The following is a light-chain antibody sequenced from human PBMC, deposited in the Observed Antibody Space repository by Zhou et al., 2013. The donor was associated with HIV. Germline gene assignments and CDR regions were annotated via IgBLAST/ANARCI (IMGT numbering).Light chain of an antibody. V-gene: IGKV1-12*01. J-gene: IGKJ1*01. CDR2: AAS. CDR3: LRYDNAPRT. Sequence: DIQLTQSPSSVSASVGDRVTITCRASQDISTWVAWYQQKPGKAPSLLIHAASSLQSGVPSRFSGSGSGTNFTLTINSLQPEDVATYFCLRYDNAPRTFGQGTTVEIK. CDR1: QDISTW.